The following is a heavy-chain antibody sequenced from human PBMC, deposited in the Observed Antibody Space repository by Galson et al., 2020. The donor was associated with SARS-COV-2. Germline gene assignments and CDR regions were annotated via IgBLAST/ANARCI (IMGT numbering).Heavy chain of an antibody. CDR2: IYRNGNA. CDR3: ARDHCSGAACYFDN. D-gene: IGHD2-15*01. Sequence: SQTLSLTCIVSGGTINSDDYYWSWIRQSPGKGLEWMGYIYRNGNAYYNPSLKSRLLISVDTSKNQFSLKLTSVSAADTAVYYCARDHCSGAACYFDNWGQGILVTVSS. J-gene: IGHJ4*02. CDR1: GGTINSDDYY. V-gene: IGHV4-30-4*08.